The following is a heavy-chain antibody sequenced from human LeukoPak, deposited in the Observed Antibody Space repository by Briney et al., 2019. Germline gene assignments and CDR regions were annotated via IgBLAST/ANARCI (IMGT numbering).Heavy chain of an antibody. CDR3: ARVGGSYFLDV. D-gene: IGHD1-26*01. CDR1: GFTFSSYW. V-gene: IGHV3-7*01. Sequence: GGSLRLSCAASGFTFSSYWMTWVRQAPGKGLEWAANIKQDGSEKYYVDSVKGRFTISRDNAKNSLYLQMNSLRAEDTAVYYCARVGGSYFLDVWGKGTTVTVSS. J-gene: IGHJ6*03. CDR2: IKQDGSEK.